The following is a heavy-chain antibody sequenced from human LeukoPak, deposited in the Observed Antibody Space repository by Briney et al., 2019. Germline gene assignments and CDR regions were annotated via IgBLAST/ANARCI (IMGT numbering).Heavy chain of an antibody. D-gene: IGHD6-19*01. CDR2: IKRDGSEK. Sequence: GGSLRLSCAASGFTFSTSWMSWVRQAPGKGLEWVANIKRDGSEKYYVDSVKGRFTISRDNSKNSLYLQMDSLRAEDTAVYYCASISPSVAGADYWGQGTLVTVSS. CDR3: ASISPSVAGADY. J-gene: IGHJ4*02. V-gene: IGHV3-7*01. CDR1: GFTFSTSW.